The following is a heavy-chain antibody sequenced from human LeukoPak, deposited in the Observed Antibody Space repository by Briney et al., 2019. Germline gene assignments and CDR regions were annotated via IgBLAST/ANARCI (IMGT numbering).Heavy chain of an antibody. CDR2: INTNTGNP. CDR1: GCTYASYV. D-gene: IGHD1-26*01. Sequence: ASVTVSFKDSGCTYASYVIYWVGQPPGQGLEWLGWINTNTGNPTYAQGFTGRFVFSLETSVSTSYLQISSLKAEDTAVYYCARGRGSSARLGYYFYYTDVWGKGTTVTVSS. J-gene: IGHJ6*03. V-gene: IGHV7-4-1*02. CDR3: ARGRGSSARLGYYFYYTDV.